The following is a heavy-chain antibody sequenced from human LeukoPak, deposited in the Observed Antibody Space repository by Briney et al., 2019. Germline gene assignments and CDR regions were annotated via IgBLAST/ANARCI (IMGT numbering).Heavy chain of an antibody. D-gene: IGHD6-13*01. CDR2: INHSGST. J-gene: IGHJ5*02. CDR1: GGSISSGSYY. Sequence: SETLSLTCTVSGGSISSGSYYWGWIRQPPGKGLEWIGEINHSGSTNYNPSLKSRVTISVDTSKNQFSLKLSSVTAADTAVYYCARLGGAAAGTPWFDPWGQGTLVTVSS. V-gene: IGHV4-39*01. CDR3: ARLGGAAAGTPWFDP.